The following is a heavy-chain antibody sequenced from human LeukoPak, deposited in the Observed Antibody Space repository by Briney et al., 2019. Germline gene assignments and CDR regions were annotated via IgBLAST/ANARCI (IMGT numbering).Heavy chain of an antibody. CDR2: IFPSGGEI. CDR3: ATYRQVLLPFES. Sequence: GGSLRLSCEASGFTFRTFAMIWVRQPPGKGLEWVSSIFPSGGEIHYADPVRGRFTISRDNSKSTLSLQMNSLRAEDTAIYYCATYRQVLLPFESWGQGTLVTVSS. D-gene: IGHD2-8*02. CDR1: GFTFRTFA. V-gene: IGHV3-23*01. J-gene: IGHJ4*02.